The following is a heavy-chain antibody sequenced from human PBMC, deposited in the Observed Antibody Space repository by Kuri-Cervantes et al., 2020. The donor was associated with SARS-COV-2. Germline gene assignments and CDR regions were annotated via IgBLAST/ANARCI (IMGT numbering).Heavy chain of an antibody. D-gene: IGHD6-13*01. CDR3: ARGTNIAAAGTLDY. Sequence: SQTLSLTCAAYGGSFSGYYWSWIRQPPGKGLEWIGEINHSGSTNYNPSLKSRVTISVDTSKNQFSLKLSSVTAADTAVYYCARGTNIAAAGTLDYWGQGTLVTVSS. J-gene: IGHJ4*02. V-gene: IGHV4-34*01. CDR1: GGSFSGYY. CDR2: INHSGST.